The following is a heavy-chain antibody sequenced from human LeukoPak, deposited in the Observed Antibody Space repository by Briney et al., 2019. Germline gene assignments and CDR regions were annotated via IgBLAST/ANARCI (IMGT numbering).Heavy chain of an antibody. CDR2: IKQDGSEK. CDR1: GFTFSSSW. J-gene: IGHJ3*02. CDR3: AKYSTSWHAYDI. Sequence: GGSLRLSCAASGFTFSSSWMSWVRQAPGIGLAWVASIKQDGSEKYYVDSVRGRFTISRDNAKNSLYLQMNSLRAEDTAVYYCAKYSTSWHAYDIWGQGTMATVSS. V-gene: IGHV3-7*05. D-gene: IGHD6-13*01.